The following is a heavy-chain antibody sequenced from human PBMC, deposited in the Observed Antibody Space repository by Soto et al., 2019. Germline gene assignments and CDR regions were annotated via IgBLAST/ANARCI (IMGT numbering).Heavy chain of an antibody. V-gene: IGHV1-2*02. D-gene: IGHD1-1*01. Sequence: QVQLVQSGAEVNKPGASVKVSCKASGYTFTGYYMHWVRQAPGQGLEWMGWINPNSGDTQYAQKFQGRVPMTRDTSISSAYMELSRLTSDDTAVFYCARPTLERLFDYWGQGTLVTVSS. CDR1: GYTFTGYY. CDR2: INPNSGDT. J-gene: IGHJ4*02. CDR3: ARPTLERLFDY.